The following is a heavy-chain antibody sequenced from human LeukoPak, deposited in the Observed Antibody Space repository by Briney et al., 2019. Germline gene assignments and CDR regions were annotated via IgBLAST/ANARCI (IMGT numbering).Heavy chain of an antibody. J-gene: IGHJ4*02. CDR1: GGSFSGYY. CDR2: INHSGST. Sequence: SETLSLTCAVYGGSFSGYYWSWIRQPPGKGLEWIGEINHSGSTNYNPSLKSRVTISVDTSKNQFSLKLSSVTAADTAVYYCAREVDYDSSGPIDYWGQGTLVTVSS. D-gene: IGHD3-22*01. CDR3: AREVDYDSSGPIDY. V-gene: IGHV4-34*01.